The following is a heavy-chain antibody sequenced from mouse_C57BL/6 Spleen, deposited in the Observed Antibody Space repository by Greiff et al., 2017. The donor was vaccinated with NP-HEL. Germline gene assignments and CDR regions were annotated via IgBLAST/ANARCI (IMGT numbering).Heavy chain of an antibody. D-gene: IGHD1-1*01. J-gene: IGHJ4*01. CDR1: GYAFSSSW. CDR2: IYPGDGDT. Sequence: QVQLQQSGPELVKPGASVKISCKASGYAFSSSWMNWVKQRPGKGLEWIGRIYPGDGDTNYNGKFKGKATLTADKSSSTAYMQLSSLTSEDSAVYFCARGAFITTVVATNAMDYWGQGTSVTVSS. V-gene: IGHV1-82*01. CDR3: ARGAFITTVVATNAMDY.